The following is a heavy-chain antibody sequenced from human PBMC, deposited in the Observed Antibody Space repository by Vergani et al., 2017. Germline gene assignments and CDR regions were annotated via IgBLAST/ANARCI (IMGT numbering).Heavy chain of an antibody. V-gene: IGHV3-23*03. D-gene: IGHD6-13*01. J-gene: IGHJ4*02. CDR2: IYSGGSST. CDR1: GFTFSSYA. CDR3: GRIAAAGYFDY. Sequence: EVQLLESGGGLVQPGGSLRLSCAASGFTFSSYAMSWVRQAPGKGLEWVSVIYSGGSSTYYADSVKGRFTISRDNSKNTLYLQMNSLRAEATAVYYCGRIAAAGYFDYWGQGTLVTVSS.